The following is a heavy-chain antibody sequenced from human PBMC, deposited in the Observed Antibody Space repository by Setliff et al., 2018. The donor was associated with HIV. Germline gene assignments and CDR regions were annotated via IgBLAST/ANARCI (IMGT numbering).Heavy chain of an antibody. J-gene: IGHJ5*02. CDR1: GGSISSSNW. V-gene: IGHV4-4*02. CDR2: IYHSGST. D-gene: IGHD6-6*01. Sequence: SETLSLTCAVSGGSISSSNWWSWVRQPPGKGLEWIGEIYHSGSTNYNPSLKSRVTISVDTSKNQFSLKLNSVTAADTAVYYCARGARQLVRWFDPWGQGTLVTVSS. CDR3: ARGARQLVRWFDP.